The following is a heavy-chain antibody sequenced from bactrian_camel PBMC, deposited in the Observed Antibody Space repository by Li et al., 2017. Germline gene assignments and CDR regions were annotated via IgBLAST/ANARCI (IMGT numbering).Heavy chain of an antibody. J-gene: IGHJ6*01. CDR3: ARVRGVVAGTRQLTLVT. CDR2: IDSGGSTT. CDR1: GFIFSNYW. D-gene: IGHD6*01. V-gene: IGHV3S1*01. Sequence: QVQLVESGGGLVQPGGSLRLSCAASGFIFSNYWMYWVRQAPGKGREWVASIDSGGSTTYYADSVKGRFTASRNNAQNTVYLQMNSLKPDDTAVYSCARVRGVVAGTRQLTLVTGARGPRSPSP.